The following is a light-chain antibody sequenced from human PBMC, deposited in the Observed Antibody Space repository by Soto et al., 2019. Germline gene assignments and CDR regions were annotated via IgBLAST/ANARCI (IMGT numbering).Light chain of an antibody. CDR3: QRYNSYSEA. CDR2: KAS. J-gene: IGKJ1*01. CDR1: QTISGW. Sequence: DIQMTQSPSTLSGSVGDRVTITCRASQTISGWLAWYQQKPGKAPKLLIYKASTLKSGVPSRFSGSGSGTEFTLTISSLQPDDFATYYCQRYNSYSEAFGQGTQVDIK. V-gene: IGKV1-5*03.